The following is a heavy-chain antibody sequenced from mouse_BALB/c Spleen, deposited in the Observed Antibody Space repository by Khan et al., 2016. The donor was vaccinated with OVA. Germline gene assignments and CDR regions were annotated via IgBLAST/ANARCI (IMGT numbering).Heavy chain of an antibody. V-gene: IGHV1-7*01. J-gene: IGHJ3*01. D-gene: IGHD1-1*01. Sequence: QVQLQQSGAELAKPGASVKMSCKASGYTFTSYWMHWVKQRPGQGLEWIGYINPSTDYTDYNQKFKDKATVTVDKSSSTAYMQLTSLTSEDSAVYYCVNHGSSSAWFTYWGQGTLVTVSA. CDR2: INPSTDYT. CDR1: GYTFTSYW. CDR3: VNHGSSSAWFTY.